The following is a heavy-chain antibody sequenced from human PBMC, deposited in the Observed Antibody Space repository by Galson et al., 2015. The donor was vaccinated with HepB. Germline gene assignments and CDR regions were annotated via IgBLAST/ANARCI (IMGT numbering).Heavy chain of an antibody. D-gene: IGHD6-19*01. CDR3: TRLQSYAFDL. Sequence: SLRLSCAASGSRFDSHFMAWVRQTPVKGLEWVADINQGGGANFYLGSVKGRFTISRDNAKNSVYLQMSSLTAEDTAVYYCTRLQSYAFDLWGQGTMVTVSS. V-gene: IGHV3-7*03. CDR1: GSRFDSHF. CDR2: INQGGGAN. J-gene: IGHJ3*01.